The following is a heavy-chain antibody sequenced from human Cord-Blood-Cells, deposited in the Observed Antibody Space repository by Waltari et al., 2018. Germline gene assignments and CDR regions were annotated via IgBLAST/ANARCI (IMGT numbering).Heavy chain of an antibody. D-gene: IGHD3-10*01. J-gene: IGHJ6*02. CDR3: ARGRSGTIWFGESYGMDV. V-gene: IGHV4-34*01. CDR1: GGSFSGYY. CDR2: INHSGST. Sequence: QVQLQQWGAGLLKPSETLSLTCAVYGGSFSGYYWSWIRQPPGKGLEWIGEINHSGSTHYNPSLKSRLTISVDTSKNQFSLKLSSVTAADTAVYYCARGRSGTIWFGESYGMDVWGQGTTVTVSS.